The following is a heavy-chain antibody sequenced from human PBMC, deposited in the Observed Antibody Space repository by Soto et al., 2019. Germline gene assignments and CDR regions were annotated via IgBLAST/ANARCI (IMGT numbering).Heavy chain of an antibody. Sequence: QVQLQESGPGLVKPSQTLSLTCTVSGGSISSGGYYWSWIRQHPGKGLEWIGYIYYSGSTYYNPSLQGRVAISVDPSKNQFSLKLSSVTAADTAVYYCAGTGYYYEADYWGQGTLVTVSS. CDR3: AGTGYYYEADY. CDR1: GGSISSGGYY. V-gene: IGHV4-31*03. J-gene: IGHJ4*02. CDR2: IYYSGST. D-gene: IGHD3-22*01.